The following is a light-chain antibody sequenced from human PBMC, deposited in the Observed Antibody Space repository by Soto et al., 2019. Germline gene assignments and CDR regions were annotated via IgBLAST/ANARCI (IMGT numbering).Light chain of an antibody. CDR1: QGIRRY. CDR3: QQVDDYPLT. CDR2: AAS. J-gene: IGKJ4*01. Sequence: IQLTQSPSSLSASVGDRVTITCRASQGIRRYLAWYQQKPGKAPKLLIYAASALQSGVPSRFRGSGSGTDFTLTIDSLQPADFATYYCQQVDDYPLTFGGGTKVGIK. V-gene: IGKV1-9*01.